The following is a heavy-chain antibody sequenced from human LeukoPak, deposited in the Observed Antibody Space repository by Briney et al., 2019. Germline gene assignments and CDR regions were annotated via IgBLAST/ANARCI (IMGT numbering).Heavy chain of an antibody. D-gene: IGHD3-9*01. CDR3: ARSQDDILTGHYTSYFDY. CDR1: GGSFSGYY. V-gene: IGHV4-34*01. J-gene: IGHJ4*02. Sequence: SETLSLTCAVYGGSFSGYYWSWIRQPPGKGLEWIGEINHSGSTNYNPSLKSRVTISVDTSKNQFSLKLSSVTAADTAVYYCARSQDDILTGHYTSYFDYWGQGTLVTVSS. CDR2: INHSGST.